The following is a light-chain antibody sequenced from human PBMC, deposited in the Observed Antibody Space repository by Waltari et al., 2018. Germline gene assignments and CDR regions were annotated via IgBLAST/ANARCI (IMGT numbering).Light chain of an antibody. CDR1: GNDIGSYNY. Sequence: QSALTQPPSASGSPGQSVTISCTGTGNDIGSYNYVSWYQQHPGKAPKPMIYEVTKRPSGVRDRFAGSKSGSTASLTGSGLQAEDEASYYCSSYAGSINFMLFGGGTKLTVL. J-gene: IGLJ3*02. CDR3: SSYAGSINFML. V-gene: IGLV2-8*01. CDR2: EVT.